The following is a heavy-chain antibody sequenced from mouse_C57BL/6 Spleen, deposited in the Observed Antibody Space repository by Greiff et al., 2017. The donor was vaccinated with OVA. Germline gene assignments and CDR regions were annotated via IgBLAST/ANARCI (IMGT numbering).Heavy chain of an antibody. CDR1: GYTFTSYW. D-gene: IGHD2-4*01. Sequence: VKLQQPGAELVQPGASVKMSCKASGYTFTSYWITWVKQRPGQGLEWIGDIYPGSGSTNYNEKFKSKTTLTVDTSSSTAYMQLSSLTSEDSAVYYCARGDHDFYFDYWGQGTTLTVSS. J-gene: IGHJ2*01. CDR3: ARGDHDFYFDY. CDR2: IYPGSGST. V-gene: IGHV1-55*01.